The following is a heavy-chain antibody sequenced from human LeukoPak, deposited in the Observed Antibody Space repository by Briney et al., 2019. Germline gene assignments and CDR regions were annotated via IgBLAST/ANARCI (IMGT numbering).Heavy chain of an antibody. CDR1: GFTFSDYY. CDR2: ISSSGSTI. J-gene: IGHJ4*02. D-gene: IGHD2-21*02. Sequence: GGSLRLSCAASGFTFSDYYMSWIRQAPGKGLEWVSYISSSGSTIYYADSVKGRLTISRDNAKNSLYLQMNSLRAEDTAVYYCARGEAYCGGDCSFFDYWGQGTLVTVSS. V-gene: IGHV3-11*01. CDR3: ARGEAYCGGDCSFFDY.